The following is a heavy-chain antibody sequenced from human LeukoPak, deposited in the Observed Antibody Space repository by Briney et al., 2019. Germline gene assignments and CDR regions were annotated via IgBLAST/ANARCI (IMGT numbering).Heavy chain of an antibody. CDR3: AKDCGGGCSSDY. D-gene: IGHD2-21*02. Sequence: GGSLRLSCAASGFTFSSYGMHWVRQAPGKGLEWVAFIRYDGSNEYYADSVKGRFTVSRDNSKNMLYLQMNSLRAEDTAVYYCAKDCGGGCSSDYWGQGTLVTVSS. J-gene: IGHJ4*02. V-gene: IGHV3-30*02. CDR2: IRYDGSNE. CDR1: GFTFSSYG.